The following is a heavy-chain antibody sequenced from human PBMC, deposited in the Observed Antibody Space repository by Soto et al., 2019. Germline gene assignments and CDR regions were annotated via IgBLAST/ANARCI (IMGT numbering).Heavy chain of an antibody. Sequence: SETLSLTCTVSGDSIGTTHSYWAWIRQSPGKGLEWIGNIHYSGSTYYIPSLRSRVTLSVDTSKNQFSLRLTSVTAEDTAVYYCARHEGNGNVWPLDYWGQGILVTVS. CDR1: GDSIGTTHSY. CDR2: IHYSGST. J-gene: IGHJ4*02. D-gene: IGHD2-8*01. CDR3: ARHEGNGNVWPLDY. V-gene: IGHV4-39*01.